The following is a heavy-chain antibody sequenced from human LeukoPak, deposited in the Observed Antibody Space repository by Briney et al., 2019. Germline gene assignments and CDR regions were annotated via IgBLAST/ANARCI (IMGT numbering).Heavy chain of an antibody. J-gene: IGHJ3*02. Sequence: SETLSPTCTVSGGSISSYYWSWIRQPPGKGPEWIGYIYYSGSTNYNPSLKSRVTISVDTSKNQFSLKLSSVTAADTAVYYCARGYSYGPIAFDIWGQGTMVTVSS. CDR2: IYYSGST. CDR3: ARGYSYGPIAFDI. D-gene: IGHD5-18*01. CDR1: GGSISSYY. V-gene: IGHV4-59*01.